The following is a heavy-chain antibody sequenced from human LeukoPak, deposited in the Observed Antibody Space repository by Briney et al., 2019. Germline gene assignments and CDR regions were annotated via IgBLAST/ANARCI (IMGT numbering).Heavy chain of an antibody. D-gene: IGHD3-3*01. V-gene: IGHV4-59*01. J-gene: IGHJ4*02. CDR3: ARSYYDFWSGYFYFDY. Sequence: SETLSLTRTVSGGSINSYYWSWLRQPPGKGLEWIGYIYYSGSTNYNPSLKSRVTISLDTSKNQFSLKLSSVTAADTAVYYCARSYYDFWSGYFYFDYWGQGTRVTVSS. CDR1: GGSINSYY. CDR2: IYYSGST.